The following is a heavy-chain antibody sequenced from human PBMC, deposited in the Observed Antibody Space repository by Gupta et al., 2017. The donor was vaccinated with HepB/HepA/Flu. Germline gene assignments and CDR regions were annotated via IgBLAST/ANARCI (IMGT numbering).Heavy chain of an antibody. Sequence: EVQLVESGGGLVQLGESLKLSCAASGFTVAGFHMHWVRKASGKGLGWVGHIRKRADNSATAYGESGRGRFTSSRDDSMNTAFLQMDSLKTEDTAIYYCSRQTDSCHDYWGQGTLVTVSS. V-gene: IGHV3-73*01. CDR1: GFTVAGFH. CDR2: IRKRADNSAT. D-gene: IGHD2-2*01. CDR3: SRQTDSCHDY. J-gene: IGHJ4*02.